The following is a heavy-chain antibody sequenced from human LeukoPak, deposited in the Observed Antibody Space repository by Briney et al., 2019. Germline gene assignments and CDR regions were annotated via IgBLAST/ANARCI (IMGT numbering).Heavy chain of an antibody. Sequence: GRSLRLSCAASGFTFSSYGMHWVRQAPGKGLEWVAVIWYDGSNKYYADSVKGRFTISRDNSKNTLYLQMNSLRAEDTAVYYCARDGPYYDSSGYYFDYWGQGTLVTVSS. J-gene: IGHJ4*02. CDR2: IWYDGSNK. CDR1: GFTFSSYG. D-gene: IGHD3-22*01. CDR3: ARDGPYYDSSGYYFDY. V-gene: IGHV3-33*01.